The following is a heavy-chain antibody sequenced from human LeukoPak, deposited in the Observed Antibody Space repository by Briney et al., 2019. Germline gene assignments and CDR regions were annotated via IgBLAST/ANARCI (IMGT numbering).Heavy chain of an antibody. CDR3: ARVIDYDSTGGWFDP. J-gene: IGHJ5*02. CDR1: GGSISSYY. D-gene: IGHD3-22*01. Sequence: SETLSLTCTVSGGSISSYYWSWIRQPPGKGLEWIGYIYYSGSTNYNPSLKSRVTISVDTSKNQFSLKLSSVTAADTAVYYCARVIDYDSTGGWFDPWGQGTLVTVSS. CDR2: IYYSGST. V-gene: IGHV4-59*01.